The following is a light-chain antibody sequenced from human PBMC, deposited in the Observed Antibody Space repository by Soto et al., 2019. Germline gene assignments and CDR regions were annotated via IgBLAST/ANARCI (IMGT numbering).Light chain of an antibody. J-gene: IGLJ1*01. CDR3: SSYTSSSTRV. Sequence: QSVLTQPASGSGSPGQSITISCTGTSSDVGAYDYVSWYQQHPDKAPKIMIYEVSNRPSGVSNRFSGSKSVNTATLTISGLQAEDEAYYYCSSYTSSSTRVFGTGTKVTVL. CDR1: SSDVGAYDY. V-gene: IGLV2-14*03. CDR2: EVS.